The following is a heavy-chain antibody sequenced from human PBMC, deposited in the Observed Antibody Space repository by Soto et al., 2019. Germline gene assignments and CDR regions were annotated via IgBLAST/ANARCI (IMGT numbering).Heavy chain of an antibody. CDR2: IYPRGGT. CDR1: GDSISNSDSY. J-gene: IGHJ4*02. CDR3: ARHFPTHDNIGSFQYYFDS. V-gene: IGHV4-39*01. D-gene: IGHD1-26*01. Sequence: SETLSLTCSVSGDSISNSDSYWGWVRQPPGKGLEWIGSIYPRGGTYYSPPFKSRVTIFIHTSKSQFSLKLTSVTAADAALYFCARHFPTHDNIGSFQYYFDSWGQGIPVTVSS.